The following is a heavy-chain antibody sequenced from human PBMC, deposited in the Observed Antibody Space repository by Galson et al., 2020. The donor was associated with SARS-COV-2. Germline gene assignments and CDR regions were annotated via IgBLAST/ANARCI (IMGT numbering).Heavy chain of an antibody. CDR1: GGSFSGYS. J-gene: IGHJ6*03. CDR2: INIGGNT. D-gene: IGHD3-10*01. V-gene: IGHV4-34*01. CDR3: ARGHRGVVPPPGLGLGPYFSYYYMDV. Sequence: SETLSLTCAVYGGSFSGYSWTWIRQPPGKGLEWIGEINIGGNTNYSPSLRSRVTVSVDSSKNQFSLNLRSVTAADTALYYCARGHRGVVPPPGLGLGPYFSYYYMDVWGKGTTVTVSS.